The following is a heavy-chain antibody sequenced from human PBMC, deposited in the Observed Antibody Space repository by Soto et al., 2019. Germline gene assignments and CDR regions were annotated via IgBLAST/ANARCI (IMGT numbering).Heavy chain of an antibody. D-gene: IGHD3-10*01. V-gene: IGHV4-34*01. CDR3: ARGKGSYGSESTRHWYFDL. CDR2: INHRGST. CDR1: GGSFSDYY. J-gene: IGHJ2*01. Sequence: QVQLQEWGAGLLRPAETLSLTCAVCGGSFSDYYWTWIRQPPGKGLDWIGEINHRGSTNYNPSLKSRVTISVDTSKNQFSLKLASVTAADTAVYYCARGKGSYGSESTRHWYFDLWGRGTLVTVSS.